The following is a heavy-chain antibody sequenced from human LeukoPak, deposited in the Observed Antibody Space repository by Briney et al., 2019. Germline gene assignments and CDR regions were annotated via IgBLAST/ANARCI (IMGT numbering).Heavy chain of an antibody. V-gene: IGHV4-39*07. J-gene: IGHJ5*02. CDR3: ARGGLLWFGELGGAQAYNWFDP. CDR1: GGSISSYY. D-gene: IGHD3-10*01. CDR2: IYYSGST. Sequence: SETLSLTCTVSGGSISSYYWGWIRQPPGKGLEWIGSIYYSGSTYYNPSLKSRVTISVDTSKSQFSLRLSSVTAADTAVYYCARGGLLWFGELGGAQAYNWFDPWGQGTLVTVSS.